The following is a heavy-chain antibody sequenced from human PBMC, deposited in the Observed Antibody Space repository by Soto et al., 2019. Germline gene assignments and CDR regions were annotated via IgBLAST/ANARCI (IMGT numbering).Heavy chain of an antibody. CDR3: ARDPLQWLDPHDAFDI. J-gene: IGHJ3*02. V-gene: IGHV1-3*01. CDR2: INAGNGNT. CDR1: GYSFTSYA. D-gene: IGHD6-19*01. Sequence: ASVKVSCKASGYSFTSYAMHWVRHAPGQRLEWMGWINAGNGNTKYSQKFQGRVTITRDTSASTAYMELSSLRSEDTAVYYCARDPLQWLDPHDAFDIWGQGTMVTGSS.